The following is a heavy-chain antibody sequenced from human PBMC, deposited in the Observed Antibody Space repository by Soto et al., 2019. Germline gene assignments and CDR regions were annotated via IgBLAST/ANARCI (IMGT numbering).Heavy chain of an antibody. CDR3: AKVDFGYGSGLYYFDY. Sequence: EVQLLESGGGLVQPGGSLRLSCAASGFTFSSYAMSWVRQAPGKGLEWVSAISGSGGSTYYADSVKGRFTISRDNSKNTLYLQMNSLRAEDTAVYYCAKVDFGYGSGLYYFDYWGQGPLVTVSS. V-gene: IGHV3-23*01. CDR2: ISGSGGST. D-gene: IGHD3-10*01. CDR1: GFTFSSYA. J-gene: IGHJ4*02.